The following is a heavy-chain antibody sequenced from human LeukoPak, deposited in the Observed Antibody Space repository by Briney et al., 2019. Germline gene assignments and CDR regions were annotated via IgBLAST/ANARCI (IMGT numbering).Heavy chain of an antibody. V-gene: IGHV4-59*08. Sequence: PSETLSLTCTVSGVSISRYYWSWVRQPPGQGLEWIGSVHYSGNTNYNPSLKSRVTISLDTSKNQFSLKLSYVTAADTAVYYCARHDYNWKTFDYWGQGTLVTVSS. CDR2: VHYSGNT. CDR3: ARHDYNWKTFDY. CDR1: GVSISRYY. D-gene: IGHD1-1*01. J-gene: IGHJ4*02.